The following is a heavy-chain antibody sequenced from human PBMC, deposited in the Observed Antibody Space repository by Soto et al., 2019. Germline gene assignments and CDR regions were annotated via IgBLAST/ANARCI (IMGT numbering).Heavy chain of an antibody. Sequence: GGSLRLSCAASGFTFSSYAMHWVRQAPGKGLEYVSAISSNGGSTYYANSVKGRFTISRDNSKNTLYLQMGSLRAEDMAVYYCARDPSKIPAAIRFYYMDVWGKGTTVTVSS. J-gene: IGHJ6*03. V-gene: IGHV3-64*01. CDR1: GFTFSSYA. CDR3: ARDPSKIPAAIRFYYMDV. D-gene: IGHD2-2*02. CDR2: ISSNGGST.